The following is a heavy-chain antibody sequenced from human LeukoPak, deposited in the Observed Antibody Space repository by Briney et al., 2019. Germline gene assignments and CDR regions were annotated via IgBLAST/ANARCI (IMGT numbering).Heavy chain of an antibody. D-gene: IGHD4-23*01. J-gene: IGHJ3*02. CDR3: ASTVVIDAFDI. CDR1: GFTVSSNY. CDR2: IYSGGST. V-gene: IGHV3-53*01. Sequence: GGSLRLSCAASGFTVSSNYMSWVRQAPGKGLEWVSVIYSGGSTYHADSVKGRFTISRDNSKNTLYLQMNSLRAEDTAVYYCASTVVIDAFDIWGQGTMVTVSS.